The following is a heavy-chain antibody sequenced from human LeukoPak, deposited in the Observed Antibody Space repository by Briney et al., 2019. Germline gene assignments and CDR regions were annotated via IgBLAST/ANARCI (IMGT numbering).Heavy chain of an antibody. J-gene: IGHJ4*02. V-gene: IGHV1-3*01. CDR3: ARTWIQLFTPDFDL. Sequence: ASVTVSFTASGYTFTRYDMHWVRQAPGQRLEWMGWINAGNGNTKYSQKFQGRVTITRDTSASTAYMELNGLRSDDTAIYYCARTWIQLFTPDFDLWGQGTLVTVSS. D-gene: IGHD5-18*01. CDR2: INAGNGNT. CDR1: GYTFTRYD.